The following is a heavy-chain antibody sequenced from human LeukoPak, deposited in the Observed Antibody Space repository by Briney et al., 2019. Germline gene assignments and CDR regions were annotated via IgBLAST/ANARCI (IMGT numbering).Heavy chain of an antibody. J-gene: IGHJ3*02. V-gene: IGHV1-24*01. CDR1: GYTLTELS. CDR2: FDPEDGET. D-gene: IGHD1-26*01. Sequence: VASVKVSCKVSGYTLTELSMHWVRQAPGKGLEWMGGFDPEDGETIYPQKFQGRVTMTEDTSTDTAYMELSSLRSEDTAVYYCANPSGSYAGDAFDIWGQGTMVTVSS. CDR3: ANPSGSYAGDAFDI.